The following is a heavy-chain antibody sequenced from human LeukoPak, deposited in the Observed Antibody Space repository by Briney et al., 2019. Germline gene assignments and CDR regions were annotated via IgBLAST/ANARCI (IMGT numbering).Heavy chain of an antibody. Sequence: SGGSLRLSCAASGFTFGNFAMSWVRQAPGKGLGWVSSISGSGGATYYVDSVKGRFTISRDNSKNTLYLQMNSLRAEDTAVYYCAKTPYSSDWYGYWFDPWGQGTLVTVSS. CDR3: AKTPYSSDWYGYWFDP. J-gene: IGHJ5*02. CDR2: ISGSGGAT. V-gene: IGHV3-23*01. CDR1: GFTFGNFA. D-gene: IGHD6-13*01.